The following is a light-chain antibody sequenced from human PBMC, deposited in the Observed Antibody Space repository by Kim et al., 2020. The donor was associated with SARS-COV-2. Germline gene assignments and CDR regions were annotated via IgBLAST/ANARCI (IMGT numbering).Light chain of an antibody. CDR2: DVF. Sequence: QSALTQPASVSGSPGQSITISCTGTSSDGGTYNYVSWYQQSSGKAPKLMIYDVFKRPSGVPNRFSGSKSGNTASLTISGLQAEDEADYYCTSYRNSGYVFGTGTKVTFL. J-gene: IGLJ1*01. CDR3: TSYRNSGYV. CDR1: SSDGGTYNY. V-gene: IGLV2-14*03.